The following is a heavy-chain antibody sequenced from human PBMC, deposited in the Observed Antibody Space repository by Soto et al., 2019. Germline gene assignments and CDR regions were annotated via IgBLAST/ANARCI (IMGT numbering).Heavy chain of an antibody. CDR1: GGSIRSYY. J-gene: IGHJ6*02. D-gene: IGHD3-16*01. CDR3: ARTSFGGLTWRMPPHMTLYAYGMDV. V-gene: IGHV4-59*01. CDR2: IDDSGTT. Sequence: SETLSLTCTVSGGSIRSYYWNWIRQPPGKGLEWIGYIDDSGTTNYNPSLKSRVTISVDTSKNQFSLRLNSVTAADTAVYYCARTSFGGLTWRMPPHMTLYAYGMDVWGQGTTVTVSS.